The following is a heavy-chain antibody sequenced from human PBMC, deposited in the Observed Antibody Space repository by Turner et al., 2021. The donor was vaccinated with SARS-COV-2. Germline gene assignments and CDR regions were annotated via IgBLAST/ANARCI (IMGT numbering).Heavy chain of an antibody. CDR2: IKQDGSEK. CDR3: ARLHTSSWYFDY. D-gene: IGHD6-13*01. J-gene: IGHJ4*02. V-gene: IGHV3-7*03. CDR1: GFTFSSYW. Sequence: EVQLVESGGGLFQPGGSLSLPCAASGFTFSSYWMSWVRQAPGKGLEWVANIKQDGSEKYYVDSVKGRFTISRDNAKNSLYLQMNSLRAEDTAVYYCARLHTSSWYFDYWGQGTLVTVSS.